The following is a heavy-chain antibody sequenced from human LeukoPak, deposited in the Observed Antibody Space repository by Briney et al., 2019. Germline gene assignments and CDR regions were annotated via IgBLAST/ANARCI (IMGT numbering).Heavy chain of an antibody. CDR2: INHSGST. D-gene: IGHD3-3*01. CDR3: ARLVWSGYYTVSYYYYMDV. Sequence: SETLSLTCAVYGGSFSGYYWSWIRQPPGKGLEWIGEINHSGSTNYNPSLKSRVTISVDTSKNQFSLKLSSVTAADTAVYYCARLVWSGYYTVSYYYYMDVWGKGTTVTVSS. J-gene: IGHJ6*03. V-gene: IGHV4-34*01. CDR1: GGSFSGYY.